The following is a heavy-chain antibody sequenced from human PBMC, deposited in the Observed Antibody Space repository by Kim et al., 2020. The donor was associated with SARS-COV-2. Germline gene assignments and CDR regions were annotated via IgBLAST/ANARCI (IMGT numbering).Heavy chain of an antibody. CDR2: ISSGDETV. CDR3: ARDVSLGGTYVFDY. Sequence: GGSLRLSCVVSGFSLSSHDMNWVRQAPGKGLEWVSYISSGDETVYYADSVKGRFTVSKDNAKSSLYLQMNSLRAEDTAVYYCARDVSLGGTYVFDYWGQGSLVSVSS. CDR1: GFSLSSHD. D-gene: IGHD6-19*01. V-gene: IGHV3-48*03. J-gene: IGHJ4*02.